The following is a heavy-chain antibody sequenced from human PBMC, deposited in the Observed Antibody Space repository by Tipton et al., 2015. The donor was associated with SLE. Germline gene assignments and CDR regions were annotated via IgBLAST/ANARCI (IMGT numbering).Heavy chain of an antibody. J-gene: IGHJ6*03. CDR1: AGSITSSSYY. D-gene: IGHD1-7*01. CDR3: ARLKGRLELPGYHYYMDV. V-gene: IGHV4-39*01. Sequence: TLSLTCTVSAGSITSSSYYWAWIRQPPGKGLEWIGTIYHSGSTYYNPSPKSRVTISVDTSKNQFSLKLRSVTAADTAVYYCARLKGRLELPGYHYYMDVWGKGTTVTVSS. CDR2: IYHSGST.